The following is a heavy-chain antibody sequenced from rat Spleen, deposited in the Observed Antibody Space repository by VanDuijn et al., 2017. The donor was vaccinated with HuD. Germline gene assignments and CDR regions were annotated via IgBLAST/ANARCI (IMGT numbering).Heavy chain of an antibody. D-gene: IGHD1-12*02. J-gene: IGHJ2*01. Sequence: EVQLVESGGGLVQPGRSLKLSCAASGFAFSDYNMAWVRQAPKKGLEWVATISYDGSSTYYRDSVKGRFTISRDNAKSTLYLQMDSLRSEDTATYYCTTDTFYDVTYYPGGFDYWGQGVMVTVSS. CDR1: GFAFSDYN. V-gene: IGHV5S10*01. CDR2: ISYDGSST. CDR3: TTDTFYDVTYYPGGFDY.